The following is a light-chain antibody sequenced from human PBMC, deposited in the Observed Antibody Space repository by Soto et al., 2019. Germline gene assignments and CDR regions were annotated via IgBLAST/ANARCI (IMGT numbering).Light chain of an antibody. V-gene: IGKV3-20*01. CDR1: QSVSSNY. Sequence: ESVLTQSPSTLSLSPGERATLSFRASQSVSSNYLAWYQQKPGQAPRLLIYGASTRATGIPDRFSGSGSGTDFTLTISRLEPEDSAVYYCQQYGSSPTWTFGQGTKVDIK. J-gene: IGKJ1*01. CDR3: QQYGSSPTWT. CDR2: GAS.